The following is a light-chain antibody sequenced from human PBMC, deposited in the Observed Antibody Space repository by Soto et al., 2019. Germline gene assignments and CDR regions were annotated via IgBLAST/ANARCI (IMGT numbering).Light chain of an antibody. V-gene: IGLV2-14*01. CDR3: SSYTSSSTLLYV. CDR2: EVS. CDR1: SSDVGGYNF. J-gene: IGLJ1*01. Sequence: QSVLTQPASVSGSPGQSITISCTGTSSDVGGYNFVSWYQHHPGKAPKLMIYEVSNRPSGVSNRFSGSKSGNTASLTISGLQAEDEADYYCSSYTSSSTLLYVFGTGTKVTVL.